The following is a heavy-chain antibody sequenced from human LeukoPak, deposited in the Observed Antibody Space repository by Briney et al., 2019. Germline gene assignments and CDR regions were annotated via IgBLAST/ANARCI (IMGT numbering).Heavy chain of an antibody. CDR2: IKSKSDGGTT. Sequence: PGGSLRLSCAASGFTFSDAWMNWVRQAPGKGLEWVGRIKSKSDGGTTDHAAPVKGRFTISRDGSKDTLYLQMNSLKTEDTAMYYCTTGKTDDYYFDYWGQGTLVTVSS. V-gene: IGHV3-15*07. CDR1: GFTFSDAW. CDR3: TTGKTDDYYFDY. J-gene: IGHJ4*02. D-gene: IGHD1-1*01.